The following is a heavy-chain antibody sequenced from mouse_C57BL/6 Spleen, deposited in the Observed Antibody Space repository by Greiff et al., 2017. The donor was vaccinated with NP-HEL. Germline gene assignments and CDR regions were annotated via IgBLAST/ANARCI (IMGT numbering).Heavy chain of an antibody. Sequence: EVQLQESGPGLVKPSQSLSLTCSVTGYSITSGYYWNWIRQFPGNKLEWMGYISYDGSNNYNPSLKNRISITRDTSKNQFFLKLNSVTTEDTATYYCAREGVYDYGFAYWGQGTLVTVSA. CDR1: GYSITSGYY. CDR3: AREGVYDYGFAY. D-gene: IGHD2-4*01. J-gene: IGHJ3*01. V-gene: IGHV3-6*01. CDR2: ISYDGSN.